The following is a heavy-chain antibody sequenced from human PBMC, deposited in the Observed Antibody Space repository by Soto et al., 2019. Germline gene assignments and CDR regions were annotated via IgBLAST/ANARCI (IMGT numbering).Heavy chain of an antibody. J-gene: IGHJ6*02. D-gene: IGHD7-27*01. CDR1: GGSISGSSYY. CDR2: IYYSGST. V-gene: IGHV4-39*01. CDR3: ARLTGGYYYYGMDV. Sequence: PSETLSLTCTVSGGSISGSSYYWGWIRQPPGKGLEWIGSIYYSGSTYYNPSLESRVTISVDTSKNQFSLKLSSVTAADTAGYYRARLTGGYYYYGMDVWGQGTTVTVSS.